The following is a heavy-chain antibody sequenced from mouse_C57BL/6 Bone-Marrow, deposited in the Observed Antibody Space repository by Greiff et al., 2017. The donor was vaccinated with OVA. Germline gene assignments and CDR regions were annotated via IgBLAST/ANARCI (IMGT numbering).Heavy chain of an antibody. CDR1: GFTFTDYY. D-gene: IGHD2-3*01. CDR3: ARFYAPAWCAY. CDR2: IRNKANGYTT. V-gene: IGHV7-3*01. J-gene: IGHJ3*01. Sequence: DVMLVESGGGLVQPGGSLSLSCAASGFTFTDYYMSWVRQPPGKALEWLGFIRNKANGYTTEYSASVKGRFTISRDNSQSILYLQMNALRAEDSATYYCARFYAPAWCAYWGQGTLVTVSA.